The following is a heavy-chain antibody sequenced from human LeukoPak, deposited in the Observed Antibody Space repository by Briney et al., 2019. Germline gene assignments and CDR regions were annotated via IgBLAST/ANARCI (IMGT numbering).Heavy chain of an antibody. Sequence: PGGSLRLSCAASGFTFSNSPMTWVRQAPGKGLEWVAAISTSGSDTIYTDSVKDRFTISRDNSKSTLYLQMNSLRAEDTAVYYCAKGGNYAPLDYWGQGTLVTVSS. V-gene: IGHV3-23*01. CDR3: AKGGNYAPLDY. J-gene: IGHJ4*02. D-gene: IGHD1-7*01. CDR2: ISTSGSDT. CDR1: GFTFSNSP.